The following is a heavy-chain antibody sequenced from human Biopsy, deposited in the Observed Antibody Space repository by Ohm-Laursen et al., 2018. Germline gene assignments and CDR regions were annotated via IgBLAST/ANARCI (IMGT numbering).Heavy chain of an antibody. CDR1: GGTFGNHA. CDR2: IVPLFGSA. V-gene: IGHV1-69*13. CDR3: ATKLTGYFHH. J-gene: IGHJ1*01. Sequence: ASVKVSCKASGGTFGNHAINWVRQAPGQGLEWMGGIVPLFGSAKYAQKFQDRVTVAADASTSTATMELRSLRSDDTAVYYCATKLTGYFHHWGQGTLVIVSS. D-gene: IGHD3-9*01.